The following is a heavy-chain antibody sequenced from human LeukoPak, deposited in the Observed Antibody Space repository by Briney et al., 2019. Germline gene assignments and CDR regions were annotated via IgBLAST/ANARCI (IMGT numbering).Heavy chain of an antibody. CDR2: FHPEDDEI. J-gene: IGHJ4*02. D-gene: IGHD1-26*01. CDR1: GSSLSGLS. Sequence: ASVKVSCTVSGSSLSGLSMHWVRHSPPKGLEWLGGFHPEDDEIIYAQNFQGRVTMTEDTSTDTAYMELRRLRSEDTAVYYCVTGDHSPYYFHYWGQGTLVTVSS. CDR3: VTGDHSPYYFHY. V-gene: IGHV1-24*01.